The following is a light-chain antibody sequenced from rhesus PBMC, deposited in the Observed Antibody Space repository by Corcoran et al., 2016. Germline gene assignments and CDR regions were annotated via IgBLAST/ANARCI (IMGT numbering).Light chain of an antibody. V-gene: IGLV9-84*01. CDR2: VGTGGIVG. J-gene: IGLJ6*01. Sequence: QPVLTQPSSASASLGASVTLTCILSSGHENYAVDWHQQRPGMAPHFLMRVGTGGIVGSKGDGVPDRFSGSGSGRNRYLIIKNIQEEDESDFHCGTDHATGKKFFYVFGSGTRLTIL. CDR3: GTDHATGKKFFYV. CDR1: SGHENYA.